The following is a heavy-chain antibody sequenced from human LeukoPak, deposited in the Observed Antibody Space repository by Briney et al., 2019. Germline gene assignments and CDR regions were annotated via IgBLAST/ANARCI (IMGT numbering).Heavy chain of an antibody. V-gene: IGHV3-23*01. D-gene: IGHD3-22*01. CDR1: GLGFSYYD. CDR3: ARDRAVGYYDSGGHVIFDY. J-gene: IGHJ4*02. Sequence: GGSLRLSCVASGLGFSYYDMNWVRQTPGKGLEWVSTISGTDDSTYYADSVKGRFTISRDNSKNTLYLQMDSLRAEDTAVYHCARDRAVGYYDSGGHVIFDYWGQGTLVTVSS. CDR2: ISGTDDST.